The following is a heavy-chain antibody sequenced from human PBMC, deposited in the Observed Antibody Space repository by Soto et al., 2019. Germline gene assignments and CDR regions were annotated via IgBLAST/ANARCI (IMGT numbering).Heavy chain of an antibody. V-gene: IGHV4-31*03. D-gene: IGHD2-15*01. CDR1: GGSISSGGYY. J-gene: IGHJ6*02. CDR3: ARDGGIDIVFRRRYGMDV. Sequence: QVQLQESGPGRVKPSQTLSLTCTVSGGSISSGGYYWSWIRQHPGKGLEWIGYIYYSGSTYYNPSLKRRVTVSVNTSKNQLSLKLSSVTAADTAVYYCARDGGIDIVFRRRYGMDVWGQGTTVTVSS. CDR2: IYYSGST.